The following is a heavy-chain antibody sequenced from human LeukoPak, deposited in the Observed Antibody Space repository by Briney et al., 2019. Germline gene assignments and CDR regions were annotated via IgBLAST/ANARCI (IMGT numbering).Heavy chain of an antibody. CDR2: ISGSGGST. CDR1: GFTFSSYS. CDR3: ARGQHTVTTVYDS. J-gene: IGHJ4*02. V-gene: IGHV3-23*01. D-gene: IGHD4-17*01. Sequence: GGSLRLSCAASGFTFSSYSMNWVRQAPGKGLEWVSTISGSGGSTYYADSVKGRSTISRDNSRNTLYLQMISLRAEDTALYYCARGQHTVTTVYDSWGQGTLVTVSS.